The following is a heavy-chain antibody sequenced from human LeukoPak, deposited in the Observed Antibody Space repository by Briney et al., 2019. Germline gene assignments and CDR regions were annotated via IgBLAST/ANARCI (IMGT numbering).Heavy chain of an antibody. CDR1: GGSFSGYY. D-gene: IGHD3-10*01. Sequence: KASETLSLTCAVYGGSFSGYYWSWIRQPPGKGLEWIGEINHSGSTNYNPSLKSRVTISVDTSKNQFSLKLSSVTAADTAVYYCARPSLLWFGEIDYWGQGTLVTVSS. J-gene: IGHJ4*02. V-gene: IGHV4-34*01. CDR3: ARPSLLWFGEIDY. CDR2: INHSGST.